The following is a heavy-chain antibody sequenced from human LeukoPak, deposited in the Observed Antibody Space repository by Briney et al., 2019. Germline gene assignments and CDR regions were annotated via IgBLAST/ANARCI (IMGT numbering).Heavy chain of an antibody. CDR2: VFPADSDT. CDR3: ARSGYSGYESDY. V-gene: IGHV5-51*01. D-gene: IGHD5-12*01. J-gene: IGHJ4*02. CDR1: GYSFTNYW. Sequence: GESLKISCKGSGYSFTNYWIGWVRQMPGKGLEWMGIVFPADSDTRYSPSFQGQVTISADKSTSTAYLQWRSLKASDTAMYYCARSGYSGYESDYWGQGTLVTVSS.